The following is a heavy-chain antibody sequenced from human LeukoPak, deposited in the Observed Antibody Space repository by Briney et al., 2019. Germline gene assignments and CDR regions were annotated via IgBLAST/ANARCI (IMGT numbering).Heavy chain of an antibody. CDR3: ARSCGGDCYSGFDY. Sequence: GGSLRLSCAASGFTFSTYSMNWARQAPGKGLEWVSYISSSISTIYYADSVKGRFTISRDNAKNSLYLQMNSLRAEDTAVYYCARSCGGDCYSGFDYWGQGTLVTVSS. J-gene: IGHJ4*02. CDR2: ISSSISTI. D-gene: IGHD2-21*02. V-gene: IGHV3-48*01. CDR1: GFTFSTYS.